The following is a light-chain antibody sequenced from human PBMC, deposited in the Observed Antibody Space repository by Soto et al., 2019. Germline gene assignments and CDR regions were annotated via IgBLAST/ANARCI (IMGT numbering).Light chain of an antibody. CDR1: QSINIY. CDR2: GAS. V-gene: IGKV1-39*01. CDR3: QQSYRSQYT. J-gene: IGKJ2*01. Sequence: IQMTQSPSSLSASVGDSVTVTCRAGQSINIYLNWYQQKPAKAPTLLIYGASSLQSGVPSRFTGGGSRTDVTLTISSLQPEDFATYYCQQSYRSQYTFGQGTKLEIK.